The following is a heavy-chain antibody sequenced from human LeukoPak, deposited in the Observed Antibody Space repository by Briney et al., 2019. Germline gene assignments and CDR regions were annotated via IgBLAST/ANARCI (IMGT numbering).Heavy chain of an antibody. Sequence: GASVKVSCKASGYTFTSYYMHWVRQAPGQGLEWMGIINPSGGSTSYAQKFQGRVTITADESTSTAYMELSSLRSEDTAVYYCARSYRSYYYYYMDVWGKGTTVTISS. CDR1: GYTFTSYY. V-gene: IGHV1-46*01. J-gene: IGHJ6*03. D-gene: IGHD2-21*01. CDR2: INPSGGST. CDR3: ARSYRSYYYYYMDV.